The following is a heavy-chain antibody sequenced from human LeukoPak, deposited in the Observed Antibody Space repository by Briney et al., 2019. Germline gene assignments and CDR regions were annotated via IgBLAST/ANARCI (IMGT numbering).Heavy chain of an antibody. CDR1: GFTFSSYA. CDR2: IKSKTDGRTT. V-gene: IGHV3-15*01. J-gene: IGHJ3*02. Sequence: PGGSLRLSCAASGFTFSSYAMSWVRQAPGKGLEWVGRIKSKTDGRTTDYAAPVKGRFTISRDDSKNTLYLQMNSLKTEDTAVYYCTSPYYDILTGYLDAFDIWGQGTMVTVSS. D-gene: IGHD3-9*01. CDR3: TSPYYDILTGYLDAFDI.